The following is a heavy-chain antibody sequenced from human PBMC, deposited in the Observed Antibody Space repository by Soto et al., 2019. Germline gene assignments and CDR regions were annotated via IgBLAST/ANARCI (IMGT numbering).Heavy chain of an antibody. J-gene: IGHJ4*02. V-gene: IGHV4-34*03. Sequence: PSETLSLTCAVYGGSFSGYYWSWIRQPPGKGLEWIGEINHSGSTNYNPSLKSRATISVDTSKNQFSLKLTSVTAADTAVYYCLITLFRLVYWGQGTLVTVSS. CDR3: LITLFRLVY. CDR2: INHSGST. D-gene: IGHD3-9*01. CDR1: GGSFSGYY.